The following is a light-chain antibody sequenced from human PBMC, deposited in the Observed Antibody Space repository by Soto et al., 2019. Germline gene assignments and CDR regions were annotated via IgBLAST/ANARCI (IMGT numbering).Light chain of an antibody. CDR1: QSISSW. J-gene: IGKJ1*01. V-gene: IGKV1-5*03. CDR3: QQYDRASWT. Sequence: DIQMTQSTSTLSASVGDRVIITCRASQSISSWLAWYQQKPGKAPNLLIYRASTLKSGIPSRYSGSGSGTQFTHTISSLQPDDFATYYCQQYDRASWTFGPGTKEEIK. CDR2: RAS.